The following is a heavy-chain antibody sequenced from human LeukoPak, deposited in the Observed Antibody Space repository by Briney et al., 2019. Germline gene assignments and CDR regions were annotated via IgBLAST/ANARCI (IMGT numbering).Heavy chain of an antibody. CDR3: ARGYSDFWSTALGIYFDY. D-gene: IGHD3-3*01. CDR2: IKQDGSET. V-gene: IGHV3-7*04. CDR1: GFTFSSYS. J-gene: IGHJ4*02. Sequence: GGPLRLSCAASGFTFSSYSMNWVRQAPGKGLEWVANIKQDGSETYSVDSVRGRFTISRDNANNLLYLQMSSLRAEDTAVYYCARGYSDFWSTALGIYFDYWGQGTLVTVSS.